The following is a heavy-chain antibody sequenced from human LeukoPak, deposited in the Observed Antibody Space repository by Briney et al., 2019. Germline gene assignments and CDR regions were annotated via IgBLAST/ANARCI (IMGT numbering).Heavy chain of an antibody. V-gene: IGHV1-2*02. J-gene: IGHJ6*02. Sequence: ASVKVSCKASGYTFTGYYMHWVRQAPGQVLEWMGWTNPNSGGTNYAQKFQGRVTMTRDTSISTAYMELSRLRSDDTAVYYCARGGYFRSSTSRYNYYGMDVWGQGTTVTVSS. CDR1: GYTFTGYY. CDR2: TNPNSGGT. CDR3: ARGGYFRSSTSRYNYYGMDV. D-gene: IGHD2-2*01.